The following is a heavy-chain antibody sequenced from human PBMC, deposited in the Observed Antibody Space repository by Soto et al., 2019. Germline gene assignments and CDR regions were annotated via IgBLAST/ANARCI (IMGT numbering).Heavy chain of an antibody. Sequence: SETLSLTCAVYGGSFSGYYWSWIRQPPGKGLEWIGEINHSGSTNYNPSLKSRVTISVDTSKNQFSLKLTSVTAADAAVYYCARDKITGLFDYWGQGTLVTVSS. V-gene: IGHV4-34*01. J-gene: IGHJ4*02. CDR2: INHSGST. CDR1: GGSFSGYY. D-gene: IGHD2-8*02. CDR3: ARDKITGLFDY.